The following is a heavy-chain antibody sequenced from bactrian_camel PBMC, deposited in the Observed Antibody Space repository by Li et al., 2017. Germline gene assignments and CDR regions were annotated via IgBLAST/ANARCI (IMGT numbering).Heavy chain of an antibody. J-gene: IGHJ4*01. Sequence: QVQLVESGGGDVGTGGSLRLSCVLLKSRNRNVCMGWFRQAPGKEREEVAVITNGGTITYADSVKGRFTISRDIAKDTLYLQMNDVKPEDAGMYYCGKVVSYSWCGKLVADGYSSWSRGTQVTVS. D-gene: IGHD1*01. CDR1: KSRNRNVC. V-gene: IGHV3S53*01. CDR2: ITNGGTI.